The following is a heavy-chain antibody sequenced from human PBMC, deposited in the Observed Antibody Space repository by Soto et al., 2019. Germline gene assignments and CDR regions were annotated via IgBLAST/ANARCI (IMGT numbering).Heavy chain of an antibody. Sequence: SGHTLVNPTDTPTLTCTVTGFSLSTARMGVSWIRQPPGKSLERHADIFSNDEKSYSTSMKSRLTISKDTSKSQVVLTMTNMDPVDTATYYCARIKSGYCSSTSCYDDYYYYGMDVWGQGTTVTVSS. D-gene: IGHD2-2*01. V-gene: IGHV2-26*01. CDR1: GFSLSTARMG. J-gene: IGHJ6*02. CDR3: ARIKSGYCSSTSCYDDYYYYGMDV. CDR2: IFSNDEK.